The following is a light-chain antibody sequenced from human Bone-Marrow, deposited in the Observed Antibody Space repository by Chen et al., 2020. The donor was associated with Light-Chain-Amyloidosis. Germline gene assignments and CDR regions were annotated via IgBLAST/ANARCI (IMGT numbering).Light chain of an antibody. CDR2: EVT. CDR1: SNDVGGDNH. J-gene: IGLJ1*01. Sequence: QSALTHPASVLGSPGQSITISCTGTSNDVGGDNHVSWYQQHPDKAPKLMIYEVTNRPSWVPDRFSGSKSDNTASLTISGLQTEDEADYFCSSYTITNTLVFGSGTRVTVL. V-gene: IGLV2-14*01. CDR3: SSYTITNTLV.